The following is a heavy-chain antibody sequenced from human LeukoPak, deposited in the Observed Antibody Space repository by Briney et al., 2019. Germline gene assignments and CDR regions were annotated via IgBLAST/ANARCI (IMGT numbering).Heavy chain of an antibody. V-gene: IGHV1-46*01. CDR1: GYTFTNYY. Sequence: GASVKVSCKASGYTFTNYYMHWVRQAPGQGLEWMGIINPSGGSTSYAQKFQGRVTMTRDTSTSTVYMEPSSLRSEDTAVYFCARVDAEGSGVKYFDYWGRGTLVTVSS. CDR3: ARVDAEGSGVKYFDY. CDR2: INPSGGST. D-gene: IGHD3-10*01. J-gene: IGHJ4*02.